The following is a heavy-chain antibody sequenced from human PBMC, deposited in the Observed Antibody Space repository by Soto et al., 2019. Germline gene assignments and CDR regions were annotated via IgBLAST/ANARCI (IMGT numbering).Heavy chain of an antibody. Sequence: SETLSLTCTVSGCSISSSSYYWGWIRQPPGKGLEWIGSIYYSGSTYYNPSLKSRVTISVDTSKNQFSLKLSSVTAADTAVYYCARSTYTYGMDVWGQGTTVTVSS. D-gene: IGHD1-1*01. CDR2: IYYSGST. V-gene: IGHV4-39*01. CDR3: ARSTYTYGMDV. J-gene: IGHJ6*02. CDR1: GCSISSSSYY.